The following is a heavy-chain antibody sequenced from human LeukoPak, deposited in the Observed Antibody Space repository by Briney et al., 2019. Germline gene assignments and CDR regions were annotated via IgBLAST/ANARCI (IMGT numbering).Heavy chain of an antibody. CDR2: IIPIFGTA. D-gene: IGHD2-21*01. CDR1: GGTFSSYA. Sequence: SVKVSSKASGGTFSSYAISWVRQAPGQGLEWMGGIIPIFGTANYAQKFQGRVTITADESTSTAYMELSSLRSEDTAVYYCVSSSSELFNNWFDPWGQGTLVTVSS. CDR3: VSSSSELFNNWFDP. J-gene: IGHJ5*02. V-gene: IGHV1-69*13.